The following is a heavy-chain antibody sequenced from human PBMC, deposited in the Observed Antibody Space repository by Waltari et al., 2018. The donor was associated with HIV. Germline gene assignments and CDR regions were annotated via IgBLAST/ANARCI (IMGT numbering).Heavy chain of an antibody. D-gene: IGHD4-17*01. CDR1: GGSISSGGYY. CDR2: IYYSGST. CDR3: ARDYSDWADYYYGMDV. J-gene: IGHJ6*02. V-gene: IGHV4-31*03. Sequence: QVQLQESGPGLVKPSQTLSLTCTVSGGSISSGGYYWTWIRPHPGKGLEWIGYIYYSGSTYYNPSLKSRVTISVDTSKNQFSLKLSSVTAADTAVYYCARDYSDWADYYYGMDVWGQWTTVTVSS.